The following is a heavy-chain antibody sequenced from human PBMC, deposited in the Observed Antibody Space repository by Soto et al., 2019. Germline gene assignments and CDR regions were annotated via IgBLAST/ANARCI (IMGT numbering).Heavy chain of an antibody. CDR2: IYRSGTT. J-gene: IGHJ4*02. CDR1: NLSISSGYY. Sequence: LSLTCVVSNLSISSGYYWGWIRQSPGKGLEWIASIYRSGTTSYNPSLKSRVTISVDPSKNQFSLMLTAVTAADTAVYYCARTHSGSYYSVFNYWGRGSLVTVSS. CDR3: ARTHSGSYYSVFNY. V-gene: IGHV4-38-2*01. D-gene: IGHD1-26*01.